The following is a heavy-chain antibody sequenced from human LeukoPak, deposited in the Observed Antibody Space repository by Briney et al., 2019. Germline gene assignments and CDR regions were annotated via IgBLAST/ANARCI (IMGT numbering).Heavy chain of an antibody. Sequence: GSSQGPSCASSDFFSSDYYMSWLRQAPGKVLGWVSYISYNGDTNYYAELVKGRFTVSRDHAKNSLYLQMNSLRAEDTAVYYCAKEEGYYYDSGGYYVEYFQHWGQGTLVTVSS. D-gene: IGHD3-22*01. CDR2: ISYNGDTN. CDR3: AKEEGYYYDSGGYYVEYFQH. V-gene: IGHV3-11*01. J-gene: IGHJ1*01. CDR1: DFFSSDYY.